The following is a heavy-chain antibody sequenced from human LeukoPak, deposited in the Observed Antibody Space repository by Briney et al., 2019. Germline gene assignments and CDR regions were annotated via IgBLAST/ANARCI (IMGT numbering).Heavy chain of an antibody. CDR1: GFTFDTYA. Sequence: GGSLRLSCAASGFTFDTYAMTWVGQAPGKGLEWVSSIIGTGGTLYADSVKGRFTISRDNSKNTLYLQVNSLRVEDTAIYYCACQREYCSSGRCYFDHWGQGTLVTVSS. J-gene: IGHJ4*02. V-gene: IGHV3-23*01. D-gene: IGHD2-2*01. CDR2: IIGTGGT. CDR3: ACQREYCSSGRCYFDH.